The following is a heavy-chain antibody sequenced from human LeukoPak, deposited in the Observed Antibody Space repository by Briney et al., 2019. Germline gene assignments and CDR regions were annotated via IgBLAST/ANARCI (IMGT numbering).Heavy chain of an antibody. Sequence: GGSLRLSCAASGFTFSSSWMHWVRQAPGKGLVWVSRITRDGSSTTYADSVKGRFTTSRDNSKNTLYLQMNSLRAEDTAVYYCAKECEQWLVPCYFDYWGQGTLVTVSS. J-gene: IGHJ4*02. D-gene: IGHD6-19*01. CDR2: ITRDGSST. CDR3: AKECEQWLVPCYFDY. CDR1: GFTFSSSW. V-gene: IGHV3-74*01.